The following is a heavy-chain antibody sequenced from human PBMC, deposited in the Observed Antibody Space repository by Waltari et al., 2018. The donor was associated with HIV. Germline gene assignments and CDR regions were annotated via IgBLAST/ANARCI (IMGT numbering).Heavy chain of an antibody. CDR3: VRDHPGYVPIDY. D-gene: IGHD5-12*01. CDR1: GFKFSHFS. Sequence: EVKLVESGGGRVEPGGSLRLSCVASGFKFSHFSMNWVRQSPGRGLEWVASIERDNKESFYAESVKGRFTISRDNSEDSVFLHMDALKVEDTATYFCVRDHPGYVPIDYWGQGALVTVTS. V-gene: IGHV3-21*02. CDR2: IERDNKES. J-gene: IGHJ4*02.